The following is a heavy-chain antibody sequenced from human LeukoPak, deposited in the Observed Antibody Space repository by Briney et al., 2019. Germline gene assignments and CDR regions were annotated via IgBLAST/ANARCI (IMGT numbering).Heavy chain of an antibody. CDR3: ARDYDILTGYLNPALDY. J-gene: IGHJ4*02. V-gene: IGHV3-21*01. CDR1: GFTFSSYS. CDR2: ISSSSSYI. D-gene: IGHD3-9*01. Sequence: GGSLRLSCAAAGFTFSSYSMNWVRQAPGKGLEWVSSISSSSSYIYYADSVKGRFTISRDNAKKSLYLQMNSLRAEDTAVYYCARDYDILTGYLNPALDYWGQGTLVTVSS.